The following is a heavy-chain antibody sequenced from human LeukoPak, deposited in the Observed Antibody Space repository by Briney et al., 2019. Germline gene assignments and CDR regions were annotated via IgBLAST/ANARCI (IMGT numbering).Heavy chain of an antibody. D-gene: IGHD3-22*01. V-gene: IGHV1-46*01. CDR2: INPSGGST. Sequence: GASVKVSCKASGYTFTSYYMHWVRQAPGQGLEWMGIINPSGGSTSYAQKFQGRVTMTRDTSTSTVYMELSSLRSEDTAVYYCARERVQVVVITTIHAFDIWGQGTMVTVSS. CDR3: ARERVQVVVITTIHAFDI. J-gene: IGHJ3*02. CDR1: GYTFTSYY.